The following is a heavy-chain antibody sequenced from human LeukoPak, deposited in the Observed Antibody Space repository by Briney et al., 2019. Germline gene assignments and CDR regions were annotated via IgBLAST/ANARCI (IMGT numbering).Heavy chain of an antibody. J-gene: IGHJ4*02. CDR1: GGSISSGGYS. D-gene: IGHD2-2*01. V-gene: IGHV4-30-2*01. CDR3: ARGRGIVPSAMRDF. CDR2: IYLGGTT. Sequence: SQTLSLTCAVSGGSISSGGYSWSWIRQPPGKGLEWIGYIYLGGTTQYNPSLKSRVTMSLDTSKNQFSLKLSSVTAADTAVYYCARGRGIVPSAMRDFWGQGTLVTVSS.